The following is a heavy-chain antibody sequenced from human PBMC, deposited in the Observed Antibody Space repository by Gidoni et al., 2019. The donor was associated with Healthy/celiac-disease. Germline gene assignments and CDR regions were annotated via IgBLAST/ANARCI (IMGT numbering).Heavy chain of an antibody. Sequence: QVQLQETDPGLVKPSETLSLTCTVAGGSISSYYWSWIRQPAGKGLEWIGRIYTSGSTTYNPSLKSRVTMSVDTSKNQFSLKLSSVTAADTAVYYCARETQHYYDRTDYFQHWGQGTLVTVSS. V-gene: IGHV4-4*07. CDR1: GGSISSYY. CDR2: IYTSGST. J-gene: IGHJ1*01. D-gene: IGHD3-22*01. CDR3: ARETQHYYDRTDYFQH.